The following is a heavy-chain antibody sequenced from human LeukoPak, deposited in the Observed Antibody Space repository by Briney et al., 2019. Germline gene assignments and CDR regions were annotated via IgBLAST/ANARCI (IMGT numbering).Heavy chain of an antibody. D-gene: IGHD3-10*01. V-gene: IGHV4-34*01. CDR2: VSDSGRS. CDR1: GGSLNNYF. Sequence: SETLSLTCAVSGGSLNNYFWNWIRQAPGKGLEWIGEVSDSGRSNYNPSLERRLTISVDTSKEQFSLNLYSVTAADTAVYYCARCEGVVGVAFDLWGRGTLVTV. J-gene: IGHJ2*01. CDR3: ARCEGVVGVAFDL.